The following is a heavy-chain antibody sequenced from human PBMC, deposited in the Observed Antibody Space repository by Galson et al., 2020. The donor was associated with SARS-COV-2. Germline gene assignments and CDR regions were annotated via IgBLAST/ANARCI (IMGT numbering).Heavy chain of an antibody. D-gene: IGHD5-12*01. CDR3: ARDLREYSGNYYYYGMDV. CDR1: GFTFSDYY. CDR2: ISSSGSTI. J-gene: IGHJ6*02. Sequence: TGGSLRLSCAASGFTFSDYYMSWIRQAPGKGLEWVSYISSSGSTIYYADSVKGRFTISRDNAKNSLYLQMNSLRAEDTAVYYCARDLREYSGNYYYYGMDVWGQGTTVTVSS. V-gene: IGHV3-11*01.